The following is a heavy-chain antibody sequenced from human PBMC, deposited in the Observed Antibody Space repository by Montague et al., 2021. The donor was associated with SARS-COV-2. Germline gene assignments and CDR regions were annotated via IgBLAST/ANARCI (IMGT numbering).Heavy chain of an antibody. V-gene: IGHV4-61*02. D-gene: IGHD1-26*01. CDR2: IYTSGST. Sequence: TLSLTCTVSGGSISSGSYYWSWIRQPAGKGLEWIGRIYTSGSTNYNPSLKSPVTVSVDTSKNQFTLKLGSVTAADTAVYYCARDPVDRYSGSGTAYGIDVWGQGTMVTVSS. J-gene: IGHJ6*02. CDR3: ARDPVDRYSGSGTAYGIDV. CDR1: GGSISSGSYY.